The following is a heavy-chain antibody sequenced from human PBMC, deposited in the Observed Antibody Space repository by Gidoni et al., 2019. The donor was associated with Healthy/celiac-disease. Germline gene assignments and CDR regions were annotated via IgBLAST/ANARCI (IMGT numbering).Heavy chain of an antibody. Sequence: QVQLVESGGGVVQPGWSLRPPCAAPGFTFSRSGRHWVRQAPGKGLEWVAVIWYDGSNKYYADSVEGRFTISRDNSKNTLYLQRNSLRAEDTAVYYCARSYQLPDHFDYWGQGTLVTVSS. V-gene: IGHV3-33*01. CDR2: IWYDGSNK. CDR3: ARSYQLPDHFDY. J-gene: IGHJ4*02. CDR1: GFTFSRSG. D-gene: IGHD2-2*01.